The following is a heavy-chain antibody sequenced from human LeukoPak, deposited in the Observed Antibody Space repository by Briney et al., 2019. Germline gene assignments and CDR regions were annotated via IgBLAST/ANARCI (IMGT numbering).Heavy chain of an antibody. V-gene: IGHV4-39*07. CDR3: ARCRYYYDSSGYYYWDYYYYYMDV. CDR2: IYYSGST. CDR1: GGSISSSSYY. Sequence: SETLSLTCTVSGGSISSSSYYWGWIRQPPGKGLEWIGSIYYSGSTYYNPSLKSRVTISVDTSKNQFSLKLSSVTAADTAVYYCARCRYYYDSSGYYYWDYYYYYMDVWGKGTTVTVSS. D-gene: IGHD3-22*01. J-gene: IGHJ6*03.